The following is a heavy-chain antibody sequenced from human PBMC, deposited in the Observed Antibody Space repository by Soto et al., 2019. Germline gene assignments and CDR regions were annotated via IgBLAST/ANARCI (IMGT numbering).Heavy chain of an antibody. J-gene: IGHJ3*01. V-gene: IGHV3-23*01. CDR2: ISSRGDRT. CDR3: AKETGYSYGFQPNALDV. D-gene: IGHD5-18*01. Sequence: GSLRLSCAGSGFTFSRYAMNWVRQAPGKGLEWVSIISSRGDRTSYAESVKGRFTISRDDSKNTLFLHMNSLGAEDTAVYYCAKETGYSYGFQPNALDVWGQGTMVTVSS. CDR1: GFTFSRYA.